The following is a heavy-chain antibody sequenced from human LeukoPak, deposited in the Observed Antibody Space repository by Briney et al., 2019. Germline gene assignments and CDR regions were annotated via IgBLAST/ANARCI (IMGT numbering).Heavy chain of an antibody. CDR3: ARDPSYYYDSSGYYYFDY. D-gene: IGHD3-22*01. CDR1: GDSISSRSYY. CDR2: IYYSGST. Sequence: SETLSLTCTVSGDSISSRSYYWGWIRQPPGKGLEWIGSIYYSGSTYYNPSLKSRVTISVNTSKNQFSLKLSSVTAADTAVYYCARDPSYYYDSSGYYYFDYWGQGTVVTVSS. V-gene: IGHV4-39*07. J-gene: IGHJ4*02.